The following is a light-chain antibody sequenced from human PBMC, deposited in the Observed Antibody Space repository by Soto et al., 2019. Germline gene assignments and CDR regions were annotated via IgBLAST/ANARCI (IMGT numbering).Light chain of an antibody. CDR3: QQYNSYPN. CDR1: QSISSW. Sequence: DIQMTQSPSTLSASVGDRVTITCRASQSISSWLAWYQQKPVKAPKLLIYDASSLESGVPPRFSGSGSGTEFTLTISSLQPDDFAPYYCQQYNSYPNFGQGTKLEIK. J-gene: IGKJ2*01. V-gene: IGKV1-5*01. CDR2: DAS.